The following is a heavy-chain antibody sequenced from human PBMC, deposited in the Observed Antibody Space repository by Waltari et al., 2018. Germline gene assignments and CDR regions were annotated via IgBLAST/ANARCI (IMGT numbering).Heavy chain of an antibody. CDR2: VGPEDGET. CDR1: GYTFTDYY. D-gene: IGHD2-2*01. Sequence: EVQLVQSGAEVKKPGATVKISCKASGYTFTDYYMHWVQQAPGKGLEWMGRVGPEDGETIDAGKFQGRVTITADTSTDTAYMELSSLRSEDTAVYYCATRHVRTPDYWGQGTLVTVSS. V-gene: IGHV1-69-2*01. CDR3: ATRHVRTPDY. J-gene: IGHJ4*02.